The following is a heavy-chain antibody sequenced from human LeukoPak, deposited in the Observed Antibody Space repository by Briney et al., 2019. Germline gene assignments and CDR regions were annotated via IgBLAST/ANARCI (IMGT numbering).Heavy chain of an antibody. CDR3: AKPVPGDDYGGISDAFDI. D-gene: IGHD4-23*01. CDR1: GFTFSSYA. Sequence: GGSLRLSCAASGFTFSSYAMSWVRQAPGKGLEWVSAISGSGGSTYYADSVKGRFTISRDNSKNTLYLQMNSLRAEDTAVYYCAKPVPGDDYGGISDAFDIWGQGTMVTVSS. V-gene: IGHV3-23*01. CDR2: ISGSGGST. J-gene: IGHJ3*02.